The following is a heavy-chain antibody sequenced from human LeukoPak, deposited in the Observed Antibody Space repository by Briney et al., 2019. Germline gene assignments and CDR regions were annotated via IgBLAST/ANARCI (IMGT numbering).Heavy chain of an antibody. D-gene: IGHD3-22*01. J-gene: IGHJ4*02. V-gene: IGHV3-30-3*01. CDR3: ARGAYYYDSSGYYVH. CDR2: ISYDGSNK. CDR1: GVTFSSYA. Sequence: GRSLRLSCAASGVTFSSYAMHWVRQAPGKGLEWVAVISYDGSNKYYAASVKGRFTISRDNSKNTLYLQMNSLRAEDTAVYYCARGAYYYDSSGYYVHWGQGTLVTVSS.